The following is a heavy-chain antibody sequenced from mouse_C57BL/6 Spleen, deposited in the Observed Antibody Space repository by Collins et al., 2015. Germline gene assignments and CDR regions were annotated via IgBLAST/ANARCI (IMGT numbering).Heavy chain of an antibody. V-gene: IGHV1-78*01. CDR1: GYTFTDHT. CDR2: IYPRDGST. D-gene: IGHD2-1*01. J-gene: IGHJ4*01. Sequence: QVQLQQSGPELVKPGASVKISCKVSGYTFTDHTIHWMKQRPEQGLEWIGYIYPRDGSTKYNEKFKGKATLTADKSSSTVYMQLNSLTSEDSAVFFCARYYGNYAMDYWGQGTSVTVSS. CDR3: ARYYGNYAMDY.